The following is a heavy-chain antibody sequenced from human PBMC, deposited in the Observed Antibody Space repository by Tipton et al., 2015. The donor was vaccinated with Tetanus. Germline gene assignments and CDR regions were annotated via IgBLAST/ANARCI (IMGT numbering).Heavy chain of an antibody. D-gene: IGHD5-18*01. Sequence: TLSLTCTVSGGSISSGGYYWSWIRQHPGKGLEWIGYIYYSGSTYYNPSLKSRVTISVDTSKNRFSLKLSSVTAADTAVYYCARGGERGYSYGYFYYYYGMDVWGQGTTVTVSS. V-gene: IGHV4-31*03. CDR2: IYYSGST. CDR3: ARGGERGYSYGYFYYYYGMDV. J-gene: IGHJ6*02. CDR1: GGSISSGGYY.